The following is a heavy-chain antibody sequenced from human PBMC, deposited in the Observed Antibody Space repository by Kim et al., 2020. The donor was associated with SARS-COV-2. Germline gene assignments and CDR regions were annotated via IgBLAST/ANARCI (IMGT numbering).Heavy chain of an antibody. Sequence: GGSLRLSCAASGFTVSSNYMSWVRQAPGKGLEWVSVIYSGGSTYYADSVKGRFTISRDNSKNTLYLQMNSLRAEDTAVYYCARVEVYGDYYYGMDVWGQGTTVTVSS. V-gene: IGHV3-66*01. CDR3: ARVEVYGDYYYGMDV. J-gene: IGHJ6*02. CDR2: IYSGGST. CDR1: GFTVSSNY. D-gene: IGHD6-6*01.